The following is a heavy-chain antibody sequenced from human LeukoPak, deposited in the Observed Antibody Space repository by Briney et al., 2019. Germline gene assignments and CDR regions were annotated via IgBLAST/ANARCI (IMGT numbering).Heavy chain of an antibody. V-gene: IGHV1-2*02. Sequence: GASVKLSCTASASTFTGYYKHWERHAHGQGKGRMGGINPNSGDTNYAQKFQGRVTMTRDKSNSTVYMELSRLRSDDTAVYYCARDIVMVTYWFDPWGQGTLVSVSS. D-gene: IGHD5-18*01. CDR2: INPNSGDT. CDR1: ASTFTGYY. CDR3: ARDIVMVTYWFDP. J-gene: IGHJ5*02.